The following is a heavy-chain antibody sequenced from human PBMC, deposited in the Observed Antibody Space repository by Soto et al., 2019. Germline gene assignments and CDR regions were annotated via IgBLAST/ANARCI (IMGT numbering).Heavy chain of an antibody. CDR1: GGSISSYY. CDR2: IYYSGST. D-gene: IGHD3-9*01. V-gene: IGHV4-59*05. CDR3: ARSTVLRYFDWAPKRYYFDY. J-gene: IGHJ4*02. Sequence: SETLSLTCTVSGGSISSYYWSWIRQPPGKGLEWIGSIYYSGSTYYNPSLKSRVAISVDTSKNQFSLKLSSVTAADTAVYYCARSTVLRYFDWAPKRYYFDYWGQRTLVTVSS.